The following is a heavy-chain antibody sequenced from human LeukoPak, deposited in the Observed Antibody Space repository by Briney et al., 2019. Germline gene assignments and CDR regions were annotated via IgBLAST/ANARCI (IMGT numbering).Heavy chain of an antibody. CDR2: ISSSSSYI. D-gene: IGHD4-11*01. J-gene: IGHJ4*02. CDR3: ARDKITYSNHSPPDY. Sequence: GGSLRLSCAASGFTFSSYSMNWVRQAPGKGLEWVSSISSSSSYIYYADSVKGRFTISRDNAKNSLYLQMNSLRAEDTAVYYCARDKITYSNHSPPDYWGQGTLVTVSS. V-gene: IGHV3-21*01. CDR1: GFTFSSYS.